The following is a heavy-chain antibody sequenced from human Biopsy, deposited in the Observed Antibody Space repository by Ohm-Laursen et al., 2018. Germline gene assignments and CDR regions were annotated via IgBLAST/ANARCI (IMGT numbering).Heavy chain of an antibody. D-gene: IGHD2/OR15-2a*01. CDR3: ARTFGESFYGLSCDP. J-gene: IGHJ5*01. CDR1: GVTFSSIG. V-gene: IGHV1-69*04. Sequence: SSVKVSCKASGVTFSSIGITWVRQVPGQGLEWMGRISPISDTAHYAQKFQDRVTISADKSTGTAFMELSSLRSEDTAVYYCARTFGESFYGLSCDPWGQGSLVTVSS. CDR2: ISPISDTA.